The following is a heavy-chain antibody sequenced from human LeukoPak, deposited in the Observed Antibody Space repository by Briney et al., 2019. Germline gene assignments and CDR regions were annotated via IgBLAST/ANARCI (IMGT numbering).Heavy chain of an antibody. D-gene: IGHD4/OR15-4a*01. CDR2: FHPENGET. CDR3: ATPRIANYYPPRY. V-gene: IGHV1-24*01. CDR1: GYTLTKLS. Sequence: ASVKVSCKVSGYTLTKLSMHWVRQAPGKGLEWMGGFHPENGETIYAQKFQGRVTMTEDTSTDTAYMELSSLTSGDTAVYYCATPRIANYYPPRYWGQGTLVTVSS. J-gene: IGHJ4*02.